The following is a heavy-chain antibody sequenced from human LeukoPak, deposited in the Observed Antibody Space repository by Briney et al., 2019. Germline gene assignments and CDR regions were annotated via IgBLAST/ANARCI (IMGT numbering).Heavy chain of an antibody. CDR1: GYSISSGYY. J-gene: IGHJ4*02. V-gene: IGHV4-38-2*02. Sequence: SETLSLTCTVSGYSISSGYYWGWIRPPPGKGLEWIGSIYHSGSTYYNPSLKSPVTISVDTSKNQFSLKLSSVTAADTAVYYCARDSPEGYYWGQGTLVTVSS. CDR2: IYHSGST. CDR3: ARDSPEGYY. D-gene: IGHD2-2*01.